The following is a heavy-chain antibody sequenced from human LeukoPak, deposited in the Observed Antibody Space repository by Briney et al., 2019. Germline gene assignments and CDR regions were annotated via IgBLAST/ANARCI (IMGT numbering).Heavy chain of an antibody. CDR2: INPDSGGT. CDR3: ARGIGPRSAFDY. V-gene: IGHV1-2*02. J-gene: IGHJ4*02. Sequence: GASVNVSCKTSGYTFTDYYLHWVRQAPGQGLEWVGWINPDSGGTNDAQMFQGRVTMTRDTSINTAYMELNNLRSDDTAFYYCARGIGPRSAFDYWGQGTLVTVSS. CDR1: GYTFTDYY.